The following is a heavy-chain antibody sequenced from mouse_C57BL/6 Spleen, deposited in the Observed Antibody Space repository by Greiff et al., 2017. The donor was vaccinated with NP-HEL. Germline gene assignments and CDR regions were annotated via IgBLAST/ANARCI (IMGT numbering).Heavy chain of an antibody. J-gene: IGHJ3*01. CDR2: IRLKSDNYAT. D-gene: IGHD1-1*02. CDR3: TGGVYGAWFAY. V-gene: IGHV6-3*01. Sequence: EVKLQESGGGLVQPGGSMKLSCVASGFTFSNYWMNWVRQSPEKGLEWVAQIRLKSDNYATHYAESVKGRFTISRDDSKSSVYLQMNNLRAEDTGIYYCTGGVYGAWFAYWGKGTLVTVSA. CDR1: GFTFSNYW.